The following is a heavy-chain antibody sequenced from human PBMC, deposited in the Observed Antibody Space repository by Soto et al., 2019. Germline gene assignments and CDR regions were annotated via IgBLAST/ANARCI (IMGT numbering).Heavy chain of an antibody. Sequence: SETLSLTCTVSGGSISSGGYYWSWIRQHPGKGLEWIGYIYYSGSTNHNPSLKSRVTISVDKSKNQFSLKLSSVTAADTAVYYCARAHCSGGSCYSVQHWFDPWGQGTLVTVSS. V-gene: IGHV4-31*03. D-gene: IGHD2-15*01. J-gene: IGHJ5*02. CDR1: GGSISSGGYY. CDR3: ARAHCSGGSCYSVQHWFDP. CDR2: IYYSGST.